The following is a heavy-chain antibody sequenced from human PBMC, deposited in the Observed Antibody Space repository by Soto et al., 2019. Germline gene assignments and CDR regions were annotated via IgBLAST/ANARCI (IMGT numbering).Heavy chain of an antibody. J-gene: IGHJ6*02. CDR1: GGSISGYY. V-gene: IGHV4-59*01. Sequence: PSETLSLTCTVSGGSISGYYWSWIRPPPGKGLEWIGYIYYSGSTNYNPSLKSRVTISVDTSKNQFSLKLSSVTAADTAVYYCARDDLVRGVIDYYYGMDVWGQGTTVTVSS. CDR3: ARDDLVRGVIDYYYGMDV. D-gene: IGHD3-10*01. CDR2: IYYSGST.